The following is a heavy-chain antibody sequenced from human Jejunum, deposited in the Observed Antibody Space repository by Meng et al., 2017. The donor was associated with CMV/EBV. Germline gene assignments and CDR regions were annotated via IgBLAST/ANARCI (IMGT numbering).Heavy chain of an antibody. CDR3: AGRTTVSWGFDY. J-gene: IGHJ4*02. D-gene: IGHD4-17*01. V-gene: IGHV1-2*02. CDR2: INTKLVDT. Sequence: QSSYKRLIFLRCINTKLVDTDYAQKLQGRFTMIMETSMNRADMELSSLKFEDTARYYCAGRTTVSWGFDYWGQGTLVTVSS.